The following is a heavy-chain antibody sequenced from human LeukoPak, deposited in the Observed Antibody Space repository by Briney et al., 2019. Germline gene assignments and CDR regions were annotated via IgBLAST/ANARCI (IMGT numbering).Heavy chain of an antibody. Sequence: GASVKVSCKASGYTFTSYDINWVRQATGQGLEWMGWMNPNSGNTGYAQKFQGRVTITRNTSISTAYMELSSLRSEDTAVYYCARSVRYNSFSSDYWGQGTLVTVSS. CDR1: GYTFTSYD. V-gene: IGHV1-8*03. CDR2: MNPNSGNT. J-gene: IGHJ4*02. D-gene: IGHD1-20*01. CDR3: ARSVRYNSFSSDY.